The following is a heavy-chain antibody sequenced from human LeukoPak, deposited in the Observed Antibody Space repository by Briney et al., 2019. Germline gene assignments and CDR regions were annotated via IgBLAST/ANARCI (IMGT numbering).Heavy chain of an antibody. CDR1: GYNFTSYW. J-gene: IGHJ4*02. D-gene: IGHD3-3*01. V-gene: IGHV5-51*01. Sequence: GESLKISRKGSGYNFTSYWIGWVRQMPGKGLGWMGIIYPGDSDTRYSPSFQGQVTISADKSISTAYLQWSSLKASDTAMYYCARQALHDEDYWGQGTLVTVSS. CDR3: ARQALHDEDY. CDR2: IYPGDSDT.